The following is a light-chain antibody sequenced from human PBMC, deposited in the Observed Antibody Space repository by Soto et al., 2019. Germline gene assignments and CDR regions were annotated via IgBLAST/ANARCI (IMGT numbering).Light chain of an antibody. CDR1: QSVSSN. Sequence: EIVMTQSPDTLSVSPGERATLSCRASQSVSSNLAWYQQKPGQAPRLLIYGASTRATGVPSRFSGSGSGTDFTLTISSLQPEDFATYYCQQSYSSPLTFGGGSKVDIK. CDR2: GAS. J-gene: IGKJ4*01. CDR3: QQSYSSPLT. V-gene: IGKV3-15*01.